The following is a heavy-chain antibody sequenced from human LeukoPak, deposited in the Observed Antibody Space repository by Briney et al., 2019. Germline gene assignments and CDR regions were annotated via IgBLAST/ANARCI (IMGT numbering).Heavy chain of an antibody. D-gene: IGHD3-22*01. CDR2: ISWDGGST. J-gene: IGHJ4*02. Sequence: GGSLRLSCAASGFTFDDYTMHWVRQAPGKGLEWVSLISWDGGSTYYADSVKGRFTISRDNSKNTLYLQMNSLRAEDTAVYYCARSVMSYDSSGYYPGYYFDYWGQGTLVTVSS. CDR3: ARSVMSYDSSGYYPGYYFDY. CDR1: GFTFDDYT. V-gene: IGHV3-43*01.